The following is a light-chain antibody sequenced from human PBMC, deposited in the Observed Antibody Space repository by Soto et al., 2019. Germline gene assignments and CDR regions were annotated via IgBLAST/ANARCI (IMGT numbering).Light chain of an antibody. V-gene: IGKV3-20*01. CDR3: QQYGSSPGFT. CDR2: GAS. J-gene: IGKJ3*01. CDR1: QSVTSSY. Sequence: EIVLTQSPGTLSLSPGERATLSCRASQSVTSSYLAWYQQKPGQAPRLLIYGASSRATGIPDRFSGSGSGTDFSLTISRLEPEDFAAYYCQQYGSSPGFTFGPGTKVDLK.